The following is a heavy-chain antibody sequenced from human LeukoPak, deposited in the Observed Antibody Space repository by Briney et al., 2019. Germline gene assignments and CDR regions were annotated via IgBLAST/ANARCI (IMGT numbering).Heavy chain of an antibody. CDR1: GFTFSSYW. CDR3: ARVIDDYYSLVFDY. CDR2: INSDGSST. V-gene: IGHV3-74*01. D-gene: IGHD2-21*02. Sequence: GGSLRLSCAASGFTFSSYWMHWVRQAPGKGLVWVSRINSDGSSTSYADSVKGRFTISRDNAKNTLYLQMNNLRAEDTAVYYCARVIDDYYSLVFDYWGQGTLVTVSS. J-gene: IGHJ4*02.